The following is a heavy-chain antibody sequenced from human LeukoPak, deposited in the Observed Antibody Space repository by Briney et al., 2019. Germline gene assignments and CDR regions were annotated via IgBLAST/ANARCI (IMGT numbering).Heavy chain of an antibody. J-gene: IGHJ4*02. CDR3: AKDDLALAGDY. CDR2: ISVRAGTI. CDR1: GFGFGQYE. Sequence: GSLRLSCAASGFGFGQYEMNWVRQAPGKGLEWIAYISVRAGTIYYGDSAEGRFTISRDDAKNSLYLQMNSLRAEDTAVYYCAKDDLALAGDYWGQGTLVTVSS. D-gene: IGHD3/OR15-3a*01. V-gene: IGHV3-48*03.